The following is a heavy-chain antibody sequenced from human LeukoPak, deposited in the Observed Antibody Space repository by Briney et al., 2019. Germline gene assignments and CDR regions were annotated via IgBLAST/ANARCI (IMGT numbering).Heavy chain of an antibody. J-gene: IGHJ4*02. CDR1: GLTFSSYG. D-gene: IGHD5-18*01. V-gene: IGHV3-30*18. Sequence: GGSLRLSCAASGLTFSSYGMHWVRQAPGKGLEWVAVISYDGSNKYYADSVKGRFTISRDNSKSTLYLQMNSLRAEDTAVYYCANVDTAMGTFDYWGQGTLVTVSS. CDR2: ISYDGSNK. CDR3: ANVDTAMGTFDY.